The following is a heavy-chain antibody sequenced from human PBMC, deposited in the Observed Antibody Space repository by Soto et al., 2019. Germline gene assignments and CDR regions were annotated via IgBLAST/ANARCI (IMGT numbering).Heavy chain of an antibody. V-gene: IGHV4-39*01. CDR3: ARPGDAYGLDV. CDR2: IHSHSGST. Sequence: SETLSLTCSVSGASVTRSSYYWAWIRQPPGKGLEWIASIHSHSGSTYYDPSLRGRVLIAVDSSKNHFSLNLSSVTAADTAVYYCARPGDAYGLDVWGKGTTGTVAS. CDR1: GASVTRSSYY. J-gene: IGHJ6*04. D-gene: IGHD2-21*02.